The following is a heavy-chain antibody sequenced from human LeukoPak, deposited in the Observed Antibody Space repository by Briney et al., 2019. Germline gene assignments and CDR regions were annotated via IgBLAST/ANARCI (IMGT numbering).Heavy chain of an antibody. CDR2: IKQDESEK. CDR3: ARALDSSSSRYQAFEE. CDR1: GFTFSSYW. V-gene: IGHV3-7*01. J-gene: IGHJ4*02. Sequence: GGSLRLSCAASGFTFSSYWMSWVRQAPGKGLEWVANIKQDESEKYYVDSVKGRFTISRDNAKSSLYLQMNSLRAEDTAVYYCARALDSSSSRYQAFEEWGQGTLVTVSP. D-gene: IGHD2-2*01.